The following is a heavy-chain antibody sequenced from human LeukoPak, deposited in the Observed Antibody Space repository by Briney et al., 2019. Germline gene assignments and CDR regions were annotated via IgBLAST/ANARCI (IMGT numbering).Heavy chain of an antibody. CDR1: GGSISSSNYY. J-gene: IGHJ6*02. D-gene: IGHD4-11*01. Sequence: SETLSLTCTVSGGSISSSNYYWSWIRQPPGKGLEWIGYIYYSGSTNYNPSLKSRVAISEDTSKNQFSLKLSSVTAADTAVYYCATDYSNFYGLDVWGQGTTVTVSS. V-gene: IGHV4-61*01. CDR2: IYYSGST. CDR3: ATDYSNFYGLDV.